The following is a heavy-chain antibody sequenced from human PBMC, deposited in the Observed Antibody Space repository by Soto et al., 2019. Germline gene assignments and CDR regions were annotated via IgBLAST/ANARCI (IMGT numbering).Heavy chain of an antibody. J-gene: IGHJ4*02. CDR2: IKSKTDGGTT. V-gene: IGHV3-15*07. CDR3: TTVIKYQVDTAMVAGL. D-gene: IGHD5-18*01. Sequence: GGSLRLSCAASGFTFSNAWMNWVRQAPGKGLEWVGRIKSKTDGGTTDYAAPVKGRFTISRDDSKNTLYLQMNSLKTEDTAVYYCTTVIKYQVDTAMVAGLWGQGTLVTVSS. CDR1: GFTFSNAW.